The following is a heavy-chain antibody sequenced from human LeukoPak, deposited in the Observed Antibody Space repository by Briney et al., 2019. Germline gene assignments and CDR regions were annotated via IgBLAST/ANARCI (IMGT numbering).Heavy chain of an antibody. CDR1: GYSFTNYW. Sequence: GESLRISCKGSGYSFTNYWITWVRQMPGKGLEWMGRIDPSDSYTNYSPSFQGDVTISADKSITIGYLQWSSLKASDTAMYYCARTRGYSYGPPFDFWGQGTLVTVSS. CDR3: ARTRGYSYGPPFDF. D-gene: IGHD5-18*01. V-gene: IGHV5-10-1*01. CDR2: IDPSDSYT. J-gene: IGHJ4*02.